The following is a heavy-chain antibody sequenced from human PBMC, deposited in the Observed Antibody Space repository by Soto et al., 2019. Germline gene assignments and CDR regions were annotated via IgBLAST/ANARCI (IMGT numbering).Heavy chain of an antibody. CDR2: IDYRGST. Sequence: TLSLTCTVSGGPISSGGYYLSWSRQHPGKGLGGIGYIDYRGSTSYNPSLTSRVTISVDTSKNQFSLKLSSVPAPATAVYYCARVPPHLDSSGYYYFGTKYPSPGWFDPWGQGTLVTVSS. CDR3: ARVPPHLDSSGYYYFGTKYPSPGWFDP. CDR1: GGPISSGGYY. D-gene: IGHD3-22*01. V-gene: IGHV4-31*03. J-gene: IGHJ5*02.